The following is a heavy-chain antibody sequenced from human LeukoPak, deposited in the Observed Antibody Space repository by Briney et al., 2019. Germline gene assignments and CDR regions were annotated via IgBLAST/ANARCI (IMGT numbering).Heavy chain of an antibody. CDR1: GFTFSTYG. CDR2: ISSSGSTI. D-gene: IGHD1-1*01. J-gene: IGHJ4*02. V-gene: IGHV3-48*04. CDR3: ARVYWTFDY. Sequence: GGSLRLSCAVSGFTFSTYGMSWVRQAPGKGLEWVSYISSSGSTIYYADSVKGRFTISRDNAKNSLYLQMNSLRAEDTAVYYCARVYWTFDYWGQGTLVTVSS.